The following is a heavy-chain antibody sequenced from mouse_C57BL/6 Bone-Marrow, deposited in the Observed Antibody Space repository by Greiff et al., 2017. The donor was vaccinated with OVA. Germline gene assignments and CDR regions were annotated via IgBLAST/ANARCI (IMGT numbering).Heavy chain of an antibody. J-gene: IGHJ2*01. CDR1: GFNIKDDY. CDR3: TTRDYVVVHYFDY. D-gene: IGHD2-4*01. CDR2: IDPENGDT. Sequence: VQLQQSGAELVRPGASVKLSCTASGFNIKDDYMHWVKQRPEQGLEWIGWIDPENGDTEYASKFQGKATITADTSSNTAYLQRSSLTSEDTAVDYCTTRDYVVVHYFDYWGQGTTLTVSS. V-gene: IGHV14-4*01.